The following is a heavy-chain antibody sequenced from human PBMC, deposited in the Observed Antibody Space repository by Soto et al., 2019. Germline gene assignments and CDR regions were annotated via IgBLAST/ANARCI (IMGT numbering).Heavy chain of an antibody. D-gene: IGHD3-3*01. CDR1: GFTFSSYW. V-gene: IGHV3-74*01. CDR3: ARVIVFWSGYFSPLPNYMDV. CDR2: INSDGSST. Sequence: GGSLRLSCAASGFTFSSYWMHWVRQAPGKGLVWVSRINSDGSSTSYADSVKGRFTISRDNAKNTLYLQMNSLRAEDTAVYYCARVIVFWSGYFSPLPNYMDVWGKGTTVTVSS. J-gene: IGHJ6*03.